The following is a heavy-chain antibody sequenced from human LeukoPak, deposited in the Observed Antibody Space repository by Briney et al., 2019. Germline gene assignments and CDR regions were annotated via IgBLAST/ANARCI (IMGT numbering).Heavy chain of an antibody. J-gene: IGHJ4*02. V-gene: IGHV3-30*02. CDR1: GFSFGSYG. Sequence: GGSLRLSCAASGFSFGSYGMHWVRQAPGKGLEWVAFIRYDGSNKYCADFVKGRFTISRDNSKNTLYLQMNSLRAEDTAVYYCAKGYSNYFDYWGQGTLVTVSS. CDR2: IRYDGSNK. D-gene: IGHD4-11*01. CDR3: AKGYSNYFDY.